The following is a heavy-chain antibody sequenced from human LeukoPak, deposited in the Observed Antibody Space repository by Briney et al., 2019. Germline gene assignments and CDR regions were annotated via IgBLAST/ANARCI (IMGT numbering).Heavy chain of an antibody. Sequence: GGSLRLSCAASGFTFSSYAMHWVRQAPGKGLEWVAVISYDGSNKYYADSVKGRFTISRDNSKNTLYLQMNSLRAEDTAVYYCARDRSLLSRASDIWGQGTMVIVSS. J-gene: IGHJ3*02. CDR2: ISYDGSNK. V-gene: IGHV3-30-3*01. CDR3: ARDRSLLSRASDI. CDR1: GFTFSSYA.